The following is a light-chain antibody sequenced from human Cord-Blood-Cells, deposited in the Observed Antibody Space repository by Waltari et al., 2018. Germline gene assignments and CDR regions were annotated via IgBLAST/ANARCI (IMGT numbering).Light chain of an antibody. CDR2: DVS. J-gene: IGLJ1*01. CDR3: SSYTSSSTLV. V-gene: IGLV2-14*01. Sequence: QSALTQPASVSGSPGQSITISCTGTSSDVGGYNYVSWYQQHPGKAPKRMIYDVSNRPSGVSNGFSGSKSGNTAARAIWGLQAEDEADYYCSSYTSSSTLVFGTGTKVTVL. CDR1: SSDVGGYNY.